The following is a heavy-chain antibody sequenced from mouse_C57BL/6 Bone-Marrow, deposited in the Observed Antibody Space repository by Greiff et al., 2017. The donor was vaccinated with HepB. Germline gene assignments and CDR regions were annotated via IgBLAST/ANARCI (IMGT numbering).Heavy chain of an antibody. V-gene: IGHV14-4*01. D-gene: IGHD1-1*01. CDR3: TRGVITTEVVG. J-gene: IGHJ2*01. CDR2: IDPENGDT. Sequence: VQLQQSGAELVRPGASVKLSCTASGFNIKDDYMHWVKQRPEQGLEWIGWIDPENGDTEYASKFQGKATITADTSSNTAYLQLSSLTSEDTAVYDCTRGVITTEVVGGGQGTTLTVTS. CDR1: GFNIKDDY.